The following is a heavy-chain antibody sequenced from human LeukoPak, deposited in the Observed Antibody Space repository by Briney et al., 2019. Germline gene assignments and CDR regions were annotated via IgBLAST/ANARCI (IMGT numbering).Heavy chain of an antibody. CDR2: ISDDGSKK. D-gene: IGHD3-22*01. CDR3: VKYRDGSGLVGY. Sequence: PGGSLRLSCAASGFTFSSHGMHWVRQAPGKGLEWVAVISDDGSKKYYADSVKGRFTISRDNSKNTLYLQMNSLKAEDTAVYYCVKYRDGSGLVGYWGQGTLVTVSS. V-gene: IGHV3-30*18. CDR1: GFTFSSHG. J-gene: IGHJ4*02.